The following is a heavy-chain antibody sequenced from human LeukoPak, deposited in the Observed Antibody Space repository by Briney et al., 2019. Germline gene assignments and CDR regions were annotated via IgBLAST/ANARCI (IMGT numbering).Heavy chain of an antibody. D-gene: IGHD6-13*01. J-gene: IGHJ4*02. CDR2: INHSGST. CDR3: AGYSSSWLPAAYFDY. CDR1: GGSFSGYY. Sequence: SETLSLTCAVYGGSFSGYYWSWIRQPPGKGLEWNGEINHSGSTNYNPSLKSRVTISVDTSKNQFSLKLSSVTAADTAVYYCAGYSSSWLPAAYFDYWGQGTLVTVSS. V-gene: IGHV4-34*01.